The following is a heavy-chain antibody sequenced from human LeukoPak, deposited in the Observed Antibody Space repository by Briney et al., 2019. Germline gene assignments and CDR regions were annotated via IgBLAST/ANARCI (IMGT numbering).Heavy chain of an antibody. D-gene: IGHD3-10*01. CDR1: GVSISSSSYY. J-gene: IGHJ5*02. Sequence: MSSETLSLTCTVSGVSISSSSYYWGWIRQPPGKGLEWIGSIYYSGSTYYNPSLKSRVTISVDTSKNQFSLKLSSVTAADTAVYYCARLLWFGEGNWFDPWGQGTLVTVSS. V-gene: IGHV4-39*01. CDR2: IYYSGST. CDR3: ARLLWFGEGNWFDP.